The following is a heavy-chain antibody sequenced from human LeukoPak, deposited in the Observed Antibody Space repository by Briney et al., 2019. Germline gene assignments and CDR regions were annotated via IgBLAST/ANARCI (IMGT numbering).Heavy chain of an antibody. D-gene: IGHD4-17*01. CDR3: ATDRDYGDYPPVFDY. Sequence: GASVKVSCKVSGYTLTELSMHWVRQAPGKGLEWMGGFDPEDGETIYAQKFQGRVTMTEDTSTDTAYMELSSLRSEDTAVYYCATDRDYGDYPPVFDYWGQGTLVTVSS. CDR1: GYTLTELS. V-gene: IGHV1-24*01. J-gene: IGHJ4*02. CDR2: FDPEDGET.